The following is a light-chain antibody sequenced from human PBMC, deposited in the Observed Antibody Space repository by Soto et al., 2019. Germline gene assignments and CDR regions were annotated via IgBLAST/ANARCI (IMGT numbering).Light chain of an antibody. Sequence: QSVLTQPASVSGSPGQSITISCTGTSSDVGGYNYVSWYQQHPGKAPKLMIYEVSNQPSGVSNRFSGSKSGNTASLTISGLQAEDEADYCSSYTSSSIDYVFGTGTKLTVL. CDR2: EVS. CDR1: SSDVGGYNY. V-gene: IGLV2-14*01. CDR3: SSYTSSSIDYV. J-gene: IGLJ1*01.